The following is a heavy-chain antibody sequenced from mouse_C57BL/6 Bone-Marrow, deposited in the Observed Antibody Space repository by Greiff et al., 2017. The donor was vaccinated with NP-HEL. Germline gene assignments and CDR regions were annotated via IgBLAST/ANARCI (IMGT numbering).Heavy chain of an antibody. J-gene: IGHJ1*03. CDR3: ARKSFCYGSSLWYFDV. Sequence: QVQLQQPGAELVRPGSSVKLSCKASGYTFTSYWMDWVKQRPGQGLEWIGNIYPSDSETHYNQKFKDKATLTVDKSSSTAYMQLSSLTSEDSAVYYCARKSFCYGSSLWYFDVWGTGTTVTFSS. V-gene: IGHV1-61*01. CDR1: GYTFTSYW. D-gene: IGHD1-1*01. CDR2: IYPSDSET.